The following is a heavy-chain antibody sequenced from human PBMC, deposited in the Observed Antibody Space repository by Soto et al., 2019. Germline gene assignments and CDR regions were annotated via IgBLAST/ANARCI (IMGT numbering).Heavy chain of an antibody. CDR3: AKAYDFWSGYFYAFDI. CDR2: ISGSGGST. CDR1: GFTFSSYA. D-gene: IGHD3-3*01. J-gene: IGHJ3*02. Sequence: GGSLRLSCAASGFTFSSYAMSWVRQAPGKGLEWVSAISGSGGSTYYADSVKGRFTISRDNSKNTLYLLMNSLRAEDTAVYYCAKAYDFWSGYFYAFDIWGQGTMVTVSS. V-gene: IGHV3-23*01.